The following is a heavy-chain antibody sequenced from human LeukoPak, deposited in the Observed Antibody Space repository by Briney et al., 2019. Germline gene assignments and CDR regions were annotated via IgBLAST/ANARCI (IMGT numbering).Heavy chain of an antibody. J-gene: IGHJ6*02. CDR2: IRSKAYGGTT. CDR3: GRGTIQLWVYYGMDV. CDR1: GFTFGDHA. Sequence: GGSLRLSCTAFGFTFGDHAMSWVRQAPGKGLEWVGFIRSKAYGGTTEYAGSVKGRFIISRDDSTSIGYLQMNSLKTEENAVYYCGRGTIQLWVYYGMDVWGQGTTVVVSS. V-gene: IGHV3-49*04. D-gene: IGHD5-18*01.